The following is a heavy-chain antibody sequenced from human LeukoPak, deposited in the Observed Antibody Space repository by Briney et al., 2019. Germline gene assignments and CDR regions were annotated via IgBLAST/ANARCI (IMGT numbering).Heavy chain of an antibody. V-gene: IGHV3-30*04. CDR2: ISNDGKRE. Sequence: GTSLRLSCAASGFIFSGYSMHWVRQAPGKGLDWVAVISNDGKREYYAESVKGRFTISRDSPKNTLNLQMSSLRAEDTAVYFCVRGGANPNFAYMDVWGEGTTVTVSS. D-gene: IGHD4/OR15-4a*01. CDR1: GFIFSGYS. J-gene: IGHJ6*03. CDR3: VRGGANPNFAYMDV.